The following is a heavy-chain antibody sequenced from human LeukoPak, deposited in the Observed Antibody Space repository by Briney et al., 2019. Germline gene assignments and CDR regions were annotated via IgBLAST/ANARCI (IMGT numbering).Heavy chain of an antibody. Sequence: ASGKVSCKASGYTFSNYYIHWVRQAPGQGLEWMGIIGGSTNYAQKFQGRVTMTRDTSTSTVYMELSSLRSEDTAVYYCARVRDGYNDAYDIWGQGTMVTVHS. CDR3: ARVRDGYNDAYDI. J-gene: IGHJ3*02. D-gene: IGHD5-24*01. V-gene: IGHV1-46*01. CDR2: IGGST. CDR1: GYTFSNYY.